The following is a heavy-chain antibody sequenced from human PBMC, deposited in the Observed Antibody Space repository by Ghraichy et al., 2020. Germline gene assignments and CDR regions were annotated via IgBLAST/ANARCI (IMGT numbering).Heavy chain of an antibody. D-gene: IGHD3-3*01. CDR2: ISGSSDYR. CDR1: GFTFSSYS. V-gene: IGHV3-21*01. CDR3: ARDRGTSFLEWLKAFDD. Sequence: GGSLRLSCVGSGFTFSSYSMNWVRQAPGKGLEWVASISGSSDYRYYADSVKGRITISRDNAKNSLYLQLTSLRAEDTAVYYCARDRGTSFLEWLKAFDDCGQGALVTVSS. J-gene: IGHJ4*02.